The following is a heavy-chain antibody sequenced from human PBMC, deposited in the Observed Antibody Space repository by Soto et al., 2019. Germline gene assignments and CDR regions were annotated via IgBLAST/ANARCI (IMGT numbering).Heavy chain of an antibody. CDR3: SRDRGVAPPVAGNTHYYYYMDV. CDR2: ISAYNGNT. Sequence: QDQLVQSGVEVKKPGASVKVSCKASGYSFTNYGITWVRQAPGQGFEWMGWISAYNGNTNYAQKFQGRVTMTTVASTSTAYLGLRSLRSDDTAVYYCSRDRGVAPPVAGNTHYYYYMDVWGKGTTVTVSS. J-gene: IGHJ6*03. D-gene: IGHD6-19*01. V-gene: IGHV1-18*01. CDR1: GYSFTNYG.